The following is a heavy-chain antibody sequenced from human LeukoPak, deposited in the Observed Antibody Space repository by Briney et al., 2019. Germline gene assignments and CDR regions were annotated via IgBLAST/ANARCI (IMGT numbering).Heavy chain of an antibody. D-gene: IGHD5-24*01. CDR3: ARAGGSDGYNPAFDF. CDR1: EFTFSSYS. CDR2: ISTSSSYK. J-gene: IGHJ4*02. Sequence: GGSLRLSCAASEFTFSSYSMNWVRQAPGKGLEWVSSISTSSSYKYYADSVKGRFTVSRDNAKNSLYLQMNSLRAEDTAVYYCARAGGSDGYNPAFDFWGQGTLVTVSS. V-gene: IGHV3-21*01.